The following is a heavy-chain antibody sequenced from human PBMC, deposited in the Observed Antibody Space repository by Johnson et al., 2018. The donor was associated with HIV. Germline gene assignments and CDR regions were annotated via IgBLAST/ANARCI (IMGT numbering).Heavy chain of an antibody. V-gene: IGHV3-9*01. Sequence: VQLVESGGGVVQPGRSLRLSCAASGFTFDDYAMHWVRQAPGKGLEWVSGFSWNSGTIGYADSVKGRFTISRDNAKNSLYLQMNSLRAEDTAVYYCAKDRLVRATGDAFDIWGQRTMVTVSS. D-gene: IGHD1-26*01. CDR3: AKDRLVRATGDAFDI. J-gene: IGHJ3*02. CDR1: GFTFDDYA. CDR2: FSWNSGTI.